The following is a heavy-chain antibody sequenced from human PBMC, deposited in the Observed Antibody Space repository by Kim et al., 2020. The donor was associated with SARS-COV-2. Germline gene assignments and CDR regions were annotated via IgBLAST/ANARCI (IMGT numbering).Heavy chain of an antibody. Sequence: SVKVSCKASGGTFSSYAISWVRQAPGQGLEWMGRIIPILGIANYAQEFQGRVTITADKSTSTAYMELSSLRSEDTAVYYCASSLSCSSTSCYYFDYWGQGTLVTVSS. J-gene: IGHJ4*02. CDR2: IIPILGIA. CDR3: ASSLSCSSTSCYYFDY. D-gene: IGHD2-2*01. CDR1: GGTFSSYA. V-gene: IGHV1-69*04.